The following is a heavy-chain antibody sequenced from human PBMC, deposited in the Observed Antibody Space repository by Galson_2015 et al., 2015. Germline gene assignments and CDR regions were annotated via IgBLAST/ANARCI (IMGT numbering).Heavy chain of an antibody. CDR2: IIPIFGTA. CDR3: AREVRYYYGSEEGQVWFDP. D-gene: IGHD3-10*01. Sequence: SVKVSCKASGGTFSSYAISWVRQAPGQGLEWMGGIIPIFGTANYAQKFQGRVTITADVSTSTAYMELSSLRSEDTAVYYCAREVRYYYGSEEGQVWFDPWGQGTLVTVSS. CDR1: GGTFSSYA. J-gene: IGHJ5*02. V-gene: IGHV1-69*13.